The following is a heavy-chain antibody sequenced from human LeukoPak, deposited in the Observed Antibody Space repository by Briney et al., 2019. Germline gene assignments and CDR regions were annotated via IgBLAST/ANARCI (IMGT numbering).Heavy chain of an antibody. CDR1: GGTFSSYA. V-gene: IGHV1-69*05. Sequence: GASVKVSCKASGGTFSSYAISWVRQAPGQGLEWMGRIIPIFGTANYAQKFQGRVTITTDESASTAYMELSSLRSEDMAVYYCARGSGWYIQHWGQGTLVTVSS. CDR3: ARGSGWYIQH. J-gene: IGHJ1*01. D-gene: IGHD6-19*01. CDR2: IIPIFGTA.